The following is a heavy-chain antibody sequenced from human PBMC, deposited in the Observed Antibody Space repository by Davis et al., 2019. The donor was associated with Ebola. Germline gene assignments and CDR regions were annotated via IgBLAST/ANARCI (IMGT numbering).Heavy chain of an antibody. Sequence: GESLKISCAASGFTFSDYYMSWIRQAPGKGLEWVSYISSSGSTIYYADSVKGRFTISRDNAKNSLYLQMNSLRAEDTAVYYCARDRLYDYVWITTAPDAFDIWGQGTMVTVSS. CDR1: GFTFSDYY. D-gene: IGHD3-16*01. J-gene: IGHJ3*02. V-gene: IGHV3-11*04. CDR2: ISSSGSTI. CDR3: ARDRLYDYVWITTAPDAFDI.